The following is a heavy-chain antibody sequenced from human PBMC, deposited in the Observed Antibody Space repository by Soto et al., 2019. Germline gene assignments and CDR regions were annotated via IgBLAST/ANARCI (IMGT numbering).Heavy chain of an antibody. Sequence: SETLSLTCTVSCGSISSYYWSWIRQPPGKGLEWIGYIYYSGSTNYSPSLESRLTITKDTSKNQVVLTVTSVDPVDTATYYCARSHVYDGNSRPFDYWGQGTLVTVSS. CDR1: CGSISSYY. V-gene: IGHV4-59*01. J-gene: IGHJ4*02. D-gene: IGHD5-12*01. CDR2: IYYSGST. CDR3: ARSHVYDGNSRPFDY.